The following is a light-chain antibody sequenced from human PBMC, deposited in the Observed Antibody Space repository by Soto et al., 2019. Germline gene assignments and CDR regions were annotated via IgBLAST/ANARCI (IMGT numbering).Light chain of an antibody. J-gene: IGKJ4*01. Sequence: EIVMTQSPATLSVSPGERATLSCRASQTLYNNLAWYQQKLGQAPRLLIYGASARATDIPARFSGSGPGTEFTLTISGLQSEDFAIYYCQQYNDWPLTFGGGTKVEIK. V-gene: IGKV3-15*01. CDR3: QQYNDWPLT. CDR1: QTLYNN. CDR2: GAS.